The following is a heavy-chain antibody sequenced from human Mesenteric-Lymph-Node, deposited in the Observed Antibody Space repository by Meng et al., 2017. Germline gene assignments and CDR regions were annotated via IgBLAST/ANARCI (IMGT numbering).Heavy chain of an antibody. CDR1: GDSFSGYY. D-gene: IGHD3-10*01. Sequence: QVELKQGGAGRLKTSATPSLACAVYGDSFSGYYWGWVRQPPGKGLEWIGEINHSGSTNYNPSLKSRVTISVDTSRKQFSLKMTSVTAADTAVYYCARRRGGSGRDCWGQGTLVTVSS. CDR3: ARRRGGSGRDC. J-gene: IGHJ4*02. V-gene: IGHV4-34*01. CDR2: INHSGST.